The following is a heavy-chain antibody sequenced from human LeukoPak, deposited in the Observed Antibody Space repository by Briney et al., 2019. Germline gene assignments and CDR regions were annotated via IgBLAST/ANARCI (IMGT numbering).Heavy chain of an antibody. J-gene: IGHJ5*02. V-gene: IGHV4-59*01. CDR3: ARLSGIVVVTAKAHNWFDP. Sequence: PSETLSLTCTVSGASISSYYWSWIRQPPGRGLEWIGYIYYSGSTNYNPSLKSRVTISVDTSKNQFSLKLSSVTAADTAVYYCARLSGIVVVTAKAHNWFDPWGQGTLVTVSS. CDR2: IYYSGST. D-gene: IGHD2-21*02. CDR1: GASISSYY.